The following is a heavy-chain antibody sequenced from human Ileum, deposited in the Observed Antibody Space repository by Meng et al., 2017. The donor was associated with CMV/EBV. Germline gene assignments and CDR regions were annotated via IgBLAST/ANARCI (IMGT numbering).Heavy chain of an antibody. CDR1: GDSSSSGDYF. V-gene: IGHV4-39*06. J-gene: IGHJ4*02. CDR2: ITYSGTT. Sequence: RLRPAAWGPGLLKPSATLSLTCTGSGDSSSSGDYFWGWIRQPPKGLEWFTSITYSGTTYYTPSLKSRITMSVDTSKIQFSLKLNSVTAADTAVYYCVRASITMIDYWGQGTLVTVSS. CDR3: VRASITMIDY. D-gene: IGHD3-22*01.